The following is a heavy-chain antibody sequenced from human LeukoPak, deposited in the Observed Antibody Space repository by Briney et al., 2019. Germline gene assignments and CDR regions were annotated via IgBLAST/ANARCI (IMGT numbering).Heavy chain of an antibody. CDR3: AKTAAVFDYYYYGMDV. D-gene: IGHD6-13*01. Sequence: SQTLSLTCAISGDSVSSDSAAWNWIRQSPSRGLEWLGRTYYRSKWYNDYAVSVKSRITINPDTSKNQFSLQLNSVTPEDTAVYYCAKTAAVFDYYYYGMDVWGQGTTVTVSS. J-gene: IGHJ6*02. CDR2: TYYRSKWYN. V-gene: IGHV6-1*01. CDR1: GDSVSSDSAA.